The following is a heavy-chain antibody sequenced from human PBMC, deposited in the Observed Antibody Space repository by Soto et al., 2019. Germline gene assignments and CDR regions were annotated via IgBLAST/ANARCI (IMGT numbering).Heavy chain of an antibody. Sequence: QVQLQQWGAGLLKPSETLSLTCAVYGGSFSGYYWSWIRQLPGKGLEWIGYIYFSGSTYYNPSLGSRVTISLDTSQNPFSLKLSSVIVADTAVYYCAGGDAWGIIFASWGQGTLVTVS. CDR1: GGSFSGYY. J-gene: IGHJ4*02. V-gene: IGHV4-34*01. D-gene: IGHD3-16*01. CDR3: AGGDAWGIIFAS. CDR2: IYFSGST.